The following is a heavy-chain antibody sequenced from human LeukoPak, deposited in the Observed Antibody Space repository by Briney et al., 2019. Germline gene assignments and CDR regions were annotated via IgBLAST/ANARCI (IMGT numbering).Heavy chain of an antibody. Sequence: PSETLSPTCTVSGGPLSNNYWSWIRQSAGEGLEWIGRMSSSGDINYNPSLKSRVTISVDTSKNQFSLKLTSVTAADTAVYYCARDSLTWPYYMDVWGKGIAVTVSS. D-gene: IGHD3-9*01. CDR3: ARDSLTWPYYMDV. J-gene: IGHJ6*03. CDR2: MSSSGDI. V-gene: IGHV4-4*07. CDR1: GGPLSNNY.